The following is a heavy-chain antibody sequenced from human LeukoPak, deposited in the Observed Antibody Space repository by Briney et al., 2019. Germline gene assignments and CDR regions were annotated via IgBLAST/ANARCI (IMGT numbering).Heavy chain of an antibody. J-gene: IGHJ4*02. CDR2: IIPIFGTA. CDR3: ARDGYCSGGSCEPGFDY. V-gene: IGHV1-69*13. Sequence: ASVQVSCEASGGTFSSYAISWVRQAPGQGLEWMGGIIPIFGTANYAQKFQGRVTITADESTSTAYMELSSLRSEDTAVYYCARDGYCSGGSCEPGFDYWGQGTLVTVSS. D-gene: IGHD2-15*01. CDR1: GGTFSSYA.